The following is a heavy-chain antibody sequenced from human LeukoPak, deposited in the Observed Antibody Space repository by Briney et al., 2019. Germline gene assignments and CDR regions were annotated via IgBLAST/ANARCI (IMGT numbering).Heavy chain of an antibody. D-gene: IGHD3-22*01. CDR1: GGSISSGGYY. Sequence: SETLSLTCNVSGGSISSGGYYWSWIPQHPGKGLEWIRYLYYSGSTYYNPSLKSRVTISVDTSKNQFSLKLSSVTAADTAVYYCAREEDYYDSSGYYDYWGQGTLVTVSS. V-gene: IGHV4-31*03. J-gene: IGHJ4*02. CDR2: LYYSGST. CDR3: AREEDYYDSSGYYDY.